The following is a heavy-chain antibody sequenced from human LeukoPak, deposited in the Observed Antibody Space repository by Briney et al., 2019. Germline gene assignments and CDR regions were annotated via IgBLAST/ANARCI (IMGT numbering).Heavy chain of an antibody. CDR1: GGSFSGYY. V-gene: IGHV4-34*01. CDR3: ARAKGRVITH. J-gene: IGHJ4*02. D-gene: IGHD3-22*01. Sequence: SETLSLTCAVSGGSFSGYYWTWIRQPPGKGLEWIGEINHSGSANYNPSLKSRVTISLDTSKNQFSLKLSSVTAADTAVYYCARAKGRVITHGGQEPLVTVPS. CDR2: INHSGSA.